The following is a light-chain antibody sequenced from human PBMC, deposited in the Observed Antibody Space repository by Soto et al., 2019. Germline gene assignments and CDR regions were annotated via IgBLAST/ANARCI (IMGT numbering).Light chain of an antibody. CDR2: SND. Sequence: QSVLTQPPSASGTPGQRVTISCSGSNSNIGSNTANWYQQLPGTAPKLLIYSNDQRPSGVPDRFSGSKSGTSASLAISGLESEAQADYYCAAWDDSLNGLVVFGGGTKLTVL. CDR3: AAWDDSLNGLVV. CDR1: NSNIGSNT. J-gene: IGLJ2*01. V-gene: IGLV1-44*01.